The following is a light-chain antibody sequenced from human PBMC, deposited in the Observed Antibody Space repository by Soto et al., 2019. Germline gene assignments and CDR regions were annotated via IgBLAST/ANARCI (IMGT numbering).Light chain of an antibody. J-gene: IGLJ2*01. V-gene: IGLV2-8*01. Sequence: QSVLTQPPSASGSPGQSVTIPCAGTSTDVGEYNYVSWYQQHPGKVPKLIIFEVNKRPSGVPDRFSGSKSGDTASLTISGLQAEDEAHYYCSSFTSKSTLIFGGGTKLTVL. CDR1: STDVGEYNY. CDR2: EVN. CDR3: SSFTSKSTLI.